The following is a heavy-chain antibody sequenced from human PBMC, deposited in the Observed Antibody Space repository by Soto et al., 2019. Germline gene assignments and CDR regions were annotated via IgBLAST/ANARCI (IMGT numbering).Heavy chain of an antibody. CDR1: GGSLDHSPSF. Sequence: SETLSLPRAASGGSLDHSPSFWGWGRQPPGRGLEFLGSGYYSGGPYYHPSLKSRVTVSGDTATHPGSLRVRSGTVAETAMYYCGRVVEAATRHTDFDSWGQGIVVTVSA. D-gene: IGHD2-15*01. V-gene: IGHV4-39*01. CDR2: GYYSGGP. J-gene: IGHJ4*02. CDR3: GRVVEAATRHTDFDS.